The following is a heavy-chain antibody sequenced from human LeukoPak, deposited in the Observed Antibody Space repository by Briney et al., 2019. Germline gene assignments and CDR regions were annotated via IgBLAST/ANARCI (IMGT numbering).Heavy chain of an antibody. D-gene: IGHD2-21*02. CDR1: GYTFTGYY. V-gene: IGHV1-2*02. J-gene: IGHJ4*02. Sequence: ASVKVSCKASGYTFTGYYMHWVRQAPGQGPEWMGWINPNSGGTNYAQKFQGRVTMTRDTSISTAYMELSRLRSDDTAVYYCARGNCGDCYSDYWGQGTLVTVSS. CDR2: INPNSGGT. CDR3: ARGNCGDCYSDY.